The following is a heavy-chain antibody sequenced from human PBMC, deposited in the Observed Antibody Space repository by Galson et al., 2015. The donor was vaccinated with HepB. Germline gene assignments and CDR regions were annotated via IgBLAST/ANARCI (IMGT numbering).Heavy chain of an antibody. V-gene: IGHV4-61*01. CDR3: AREVAYSGDDRDYYFDY. Sequence: TLSLTCTVSGGSISGGFISSYYWSWIRQPPGKGLEWIGYIYYTGSTNYNPSLKSRVTMSVDTSKNQFYLKLRSVTAADTAVYYCAREVAYSGDDRDYYFDYWSQGTQVTVSS. J-gene: IGHJ4*02. D-gene: IGHD5-12*01. CDR1: GGSISGGFISSYY. CDR2: IYYTGST.